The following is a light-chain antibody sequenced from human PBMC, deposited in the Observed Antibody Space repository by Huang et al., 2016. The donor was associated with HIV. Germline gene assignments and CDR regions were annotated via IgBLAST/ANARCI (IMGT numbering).Light chain of an antibody. Sequence: DIQMTQSPSSVSASVGDRVTITCRASQDVNRWLAWYQQKPGKAPTLLIYGASSLRSGVPSRVSGSGSGRHFTLTISSLQAVDSATYYCQQTNSFPPGFGQGTKVEIK. CDR1: QDVNRW. CDR2: GAS. V-gene: IGKV1-12*01. J-gene: IGKJ2*01. CDR3: QQTNSFPPG.